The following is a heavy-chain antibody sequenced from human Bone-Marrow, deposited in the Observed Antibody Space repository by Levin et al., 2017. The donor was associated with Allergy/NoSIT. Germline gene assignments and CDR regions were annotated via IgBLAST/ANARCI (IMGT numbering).Heavy chain of an antibody. Sequence: GESLKISCAASGFTFSSSWMSWVRQAPGKGLEWVANIKHDGPETYYVDSVKGRFTISRDNAKNSLYLQMNSLRADDMAVYYCVRDGGMSWLQYYFDYWGQGTLVTVSS. CDR2: IKHDGPET. CDR1: GFTFSSSW. D-gene: IGHD5-12*01. CDR3: VRDGGMSWLQYYFDY. V-gene: IGHV3-7*04. J-gene: IGHJ4*02.